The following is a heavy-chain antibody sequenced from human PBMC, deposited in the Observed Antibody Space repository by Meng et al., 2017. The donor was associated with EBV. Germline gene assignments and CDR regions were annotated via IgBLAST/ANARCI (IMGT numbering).Heavy chain of an antibody. CDR1: GSDFISYI. CDR3: VRSPPVGVPGPGDY. D-gene: IGHD2-21*01. V-gene: IGHV1-3*01. Sequence: VTTPGPVCKVCTIPCGSDFISYICQWVLHTAGKKLEEWVWINVSVGYTKYSQNFQGRVTISSDTSPTTGYMELSSLRSEDTAVYYCVRSPPVGVPGPGDYWGQGTLVTVSS. CDR2: INVSVGYT. J-gene: IGHJ4*02.